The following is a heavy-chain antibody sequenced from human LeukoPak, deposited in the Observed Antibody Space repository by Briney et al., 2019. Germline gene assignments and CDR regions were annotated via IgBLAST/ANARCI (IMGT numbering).Heavy chain of an antibody. CDR2: INPSGGST. V-gene: IGHV1-46*01. D-gene: IGHD2-15*01. CDR1: GYTFTSYG. CDR3: ARDPYVCSGGSCYSPVTYGMDV. Sequence: ASVKVSCRASGYTFTSYGISWVRQAPGQGLEWMGIINPSGGSTSYAQKFQGRVTMTRDTSTSTVYVELSSLRSEDTAVYYGARDPYVCSGGSCYSPVTYGMDVWGQGTTVTVSS. J-gene: IGHJ6*02.